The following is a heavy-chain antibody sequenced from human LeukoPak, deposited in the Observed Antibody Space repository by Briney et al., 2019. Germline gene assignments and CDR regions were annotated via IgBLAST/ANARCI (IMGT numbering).Heavy chain of an antibody. CDR3: AREGDDSSSSFDY. D-gene: IGHD6-6*01. Sequence: ASVKVSCKASGYTFTGYYMHWVRQAPGQGLEWMGWINPNSGDTNYAQRFQGRVTMTRDTSISTAYMELRRLRSDDTAVYYCAREGDDSSSSFDYWGQGTLVTVSS. V-gene: IGHV1-2*02. J-gene: IGHJ4*02. CDR2: INPNSGDT. CDR1: GYTFTGYY.